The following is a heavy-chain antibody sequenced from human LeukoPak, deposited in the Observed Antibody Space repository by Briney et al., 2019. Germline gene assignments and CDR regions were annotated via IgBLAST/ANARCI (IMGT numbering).Heavy chain of an antibody. CDR1: DGSISSYY. CDR3: ARYRAFDI. J-gene: IGHJ3*02. V-gene: IGHV4-59*01. CDR2: IHNGDT. Sequence: SETLSLTCAVSDGSISSYYWSWIRQTPGKGLEWIGYIHNGDTNYNPSLKSRVTISVDTSKNQFSLKLSSVTAADTAVYFCARYRAFDIWGQGTMVTVSS.